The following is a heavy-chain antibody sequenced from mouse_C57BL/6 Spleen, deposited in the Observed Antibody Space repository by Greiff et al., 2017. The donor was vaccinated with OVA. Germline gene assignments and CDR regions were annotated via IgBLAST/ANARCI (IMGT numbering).Heavy chain of an antibody. CDR1: GYTFTDYN. D-gene: IGHD6-1*01. Sequence: EVHLVESGPELVKPGASVKMSCKASGYTFTDYNMHWVKQSHGKSLEWIGYINPNNGGTSYNQKFKGKATLTVNKSSSTAYMELRSLTSEDSAVYYCARFSAERYYAMDYWGQGTSVTVSS. V-gene: IGHV1-22*01. CDR3: ARFSAERYYAMDY. CDR2: INPNNGGT. J-gene: IGHJ4*01.